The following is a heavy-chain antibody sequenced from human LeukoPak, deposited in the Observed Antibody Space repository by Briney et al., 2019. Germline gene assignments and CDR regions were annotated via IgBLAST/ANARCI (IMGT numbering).Heavy chain of an antibody. J-gene: IGHJ5*02. D-gene: IGHD3-3*01. Sequence: SETLSLTCTVSGGSISSSSYYWSWIRQPPGKGLEWIGYIYYSGSTNYNPSLKSRVTISVDTSKNQFSLKLSSVTAADTAVYYCARYYDFWSGYYWFDPWGQGTLVTVSS. CDR3: ARYYDFWSGYYWFDP. CDR2: IYYSGST. CDR1: GGSISSSSYY. V-gene: IGHV4-61*05.